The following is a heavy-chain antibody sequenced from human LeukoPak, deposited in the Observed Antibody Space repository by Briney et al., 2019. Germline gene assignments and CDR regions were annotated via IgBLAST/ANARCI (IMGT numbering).Heavy chain of an antibody. J-gene: IGHJ3*02. V-gene: IGHV3-74*01. D-gene: IGHD2-21*02. CDR3: ASLVVTDNWAFDI. CDR2: INNDASST. Sequence: PGGSLRLSCAASGFTFSSYWMHWVRQAPAEGLVRVSRINNDASSTSYADSVKGRFTISRDNAKNTVYLQMNSLRAGDTAVYYCASLVVTDNWAFDIWGQGTMVFVSS. CDR1: GFTFSSYW.